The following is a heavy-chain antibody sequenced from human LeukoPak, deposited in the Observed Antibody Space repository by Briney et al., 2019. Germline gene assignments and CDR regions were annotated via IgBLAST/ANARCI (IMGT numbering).Heavy chain of an antibody. J-gene: IGHJ4*02. Sequence: GGSLRLSCAASGFTFSSYTMNWVRQAPGKGLEGVSTVSDSFNKHYSDSVKGRFTISRDNAGNSLYLPMNSLRDEDTAVYYCARDGLHTAHFDYWGQGTLVTVSS. CDR3: ARDGLHTAHFDY. V-gene: IGHV3-48*02. D-gene: IGHD5-18*01. CDR1: GFTFSSYT. CDR2: VSDSFNK.